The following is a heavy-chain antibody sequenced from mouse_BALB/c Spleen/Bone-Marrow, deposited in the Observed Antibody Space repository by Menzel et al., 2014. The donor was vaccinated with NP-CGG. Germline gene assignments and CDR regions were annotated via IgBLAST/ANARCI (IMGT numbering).Heavy chain of an antibody. Sequence: QVQLQQSGSVLVRPGASVKLSCKASGYTFXSSWMHWAKQRPGQGLEWIGEIHPNSGNTNYNEKFKGKATLTVDTSSSTAYVDLSSRTSEDSAVYYCAREKSYGNYLWYFDVWGAGTTVTVSS. D-gene: IGHD2-1*01. CDR2: IHPNSGNT. CDR1: GYTFXSSW. J-gene: IGHJ1*01. CDR3: AREKSYGNYLWYFDV. V-gene: IGHV1S130*01.